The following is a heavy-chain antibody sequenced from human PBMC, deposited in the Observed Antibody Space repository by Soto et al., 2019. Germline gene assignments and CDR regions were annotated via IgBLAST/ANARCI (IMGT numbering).Heavy chain of an antibody. CDR3: AREGGGYRFDR. V-gene: IGHV4-59*01. D-gene: IGHD3-16*02. Sequence: SETLSLTCTVSGGSISSYYWSWIRQPPGKGLEWIGYIYYSGSTNYNPSLKSRVTISVDTSKNQVSLRLTSVTAADTAVYYCAREGGGYRFDRWGQEPWSPSPQ. CDR1: GGSISSYY. J-gene: IGHJ4*01. CDR2: IYYSGST.